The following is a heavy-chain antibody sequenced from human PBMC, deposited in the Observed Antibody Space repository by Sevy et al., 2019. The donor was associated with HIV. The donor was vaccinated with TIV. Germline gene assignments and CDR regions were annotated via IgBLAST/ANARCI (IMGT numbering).Heavy chain of an antibody. Sequence: GGSLRLSCAVSGFTFSSYEMNWVRQAPGKGLEWVSYISDSGANIYYAVSGKGRFTISRDSAKNSLYLQMNSLRAEDSAFYYWMREIPNSGPAFDIWGQGTMVTVSS. CDR2: ISDSGANI. CDR3: MREIPNSGPAFDI. V-gene: IGHV3-48*03. CDR1: GFTFSSYE. D-gene: IGHD1-1*01. J-gene: IGHJ3*02.